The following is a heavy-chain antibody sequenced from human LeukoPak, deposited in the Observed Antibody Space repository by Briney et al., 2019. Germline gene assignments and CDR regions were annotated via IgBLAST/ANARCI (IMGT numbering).Heavy chain of an antibody. J-gene: IGHJ4*02. D-gene: IGHD5-12*01. CDR3: ARANGYEFDY. CDR1: GGTFSSYA. CDR2: MNTNSDNT. V-gene: IGHV1-8*02. Sequence: GASVKVSCKASGGTFSSYAISWVRQAPGQGLEWMGRMNTNSDNTGYAQRFQGRVTMTRNTSISTAYMELSSLRSEDTAVYYCARANGYEFDYWGQGTLVTVSS.